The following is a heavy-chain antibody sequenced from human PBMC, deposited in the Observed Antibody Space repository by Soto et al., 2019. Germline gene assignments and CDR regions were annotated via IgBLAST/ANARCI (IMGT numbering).Heavy chain of an antibody. CDR3: TRCLPVFPPGY. CDR1: GASIISGNFY. D-gene: IGHD2-8*01. J-gene: IGHJ4*02. CDR2: IFYGGTT. Sequence: PSETLSLTCNVSGASIISGNFYWGWIRQPPGKGLEWIGFIFYGGTTYYNPSPESRVAISVDTSKNQFSLKLASVTAADTAVYYCTRCLPVFPPGYWGQGALVTVSS. V-gene: IGHV4-39*01.